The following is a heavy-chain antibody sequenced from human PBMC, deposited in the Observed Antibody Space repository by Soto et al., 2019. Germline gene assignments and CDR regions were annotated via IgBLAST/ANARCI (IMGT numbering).Heavy chain of an antibody. CDR3: TRSLAIDFDS. CDR2: IRRMAYGGTT. CDR1: GFNFGACA. Sequence: GGSLRLSCSASGFNFGACAMSWVRQAPGKGLEWVGFIRRMAYGGTTDYAASVKGRFSISRDDSKSIVYLQMNSLEIEDTAVYYCTRSLAIDFDSWGQGT. V-gene: IGHV3-49*04. J-gene: IGHJ4*02.